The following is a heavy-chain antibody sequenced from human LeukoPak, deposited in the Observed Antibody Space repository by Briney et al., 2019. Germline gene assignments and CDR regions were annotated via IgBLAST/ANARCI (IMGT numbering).Heavy chain of an antibody. CDR3: ARPASGNSYDHYFDY. Sequence: PGASVKVSCKASGYTFTAYYTHWLRQAPGQGLEWMGWINPNSGGTNYAQNFQGRVTMTRDTSISTAYMELSRLRSDDTVVYYCARPASGNSYDHYFDYWGQGTLVTVSS. CDR2: INPNSGGT. V-gene: IGHV1-2*02. D-gene: IGHD1-26*01. CDR1: GYTFTAYY. J-gene: IGHJ4*02.